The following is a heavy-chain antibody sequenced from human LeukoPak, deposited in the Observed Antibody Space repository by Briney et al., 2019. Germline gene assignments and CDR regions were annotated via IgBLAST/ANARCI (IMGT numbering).Heavy chain of an antibody. V-gene: IGHV4-34*01. D-gene: IGHD7-27*01. Sequence: KSSETLSLTCAVYGVSFSGYYWSWIRQPPGKGLEWIGEINHSGSTNYNPSLKSRVTISVDTSKNQFSLKLSSVTAADTAVYYCARGNSWGPSIDYWGQGTLVTVSS. CDR3: ARGNSWGPSIDY. CDR1: GVSFSGYY. J-gene: IGHJ4*02. CDR2: INHSGST.